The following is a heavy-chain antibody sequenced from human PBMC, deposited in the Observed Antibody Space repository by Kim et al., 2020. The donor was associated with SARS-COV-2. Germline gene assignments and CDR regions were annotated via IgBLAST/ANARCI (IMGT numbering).Heavy chain of an antibody. CDR3: RYGPHFDY. CDR2: SGTT. D-gene: IGHD4-17*01. V-gene: IGHV4-39*07. Sequence: SGTTYSDPSLKSRVTISVDTSKNQFSLKLSSVTAADTAVYYCRYGPHFDYWGQGTLVTVSS. J-gene: IGHJ4*02.